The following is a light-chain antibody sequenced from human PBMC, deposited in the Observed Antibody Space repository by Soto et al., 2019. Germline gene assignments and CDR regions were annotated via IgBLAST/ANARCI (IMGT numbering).Light chain of an antibody. CDR2: GAS. Sequence: ETVMTQSPATLSVSPGGRATLSCRASQSISDTLAWYQQKPGQAPRLLIHGASTRATGFPARFSGSGSGTDFTLTISSLQSEDFAVDYCQQYNNWPWTFGQGTKVDIK. J-gene: IGKJ1*01. CDR1: QSISDT. V-gene: IGKV3-15*01. CDR3: QQYNNWPWT.